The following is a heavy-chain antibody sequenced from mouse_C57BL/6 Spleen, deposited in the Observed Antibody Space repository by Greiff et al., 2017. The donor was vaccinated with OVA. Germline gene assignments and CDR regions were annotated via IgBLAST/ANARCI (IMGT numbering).Heavy chain of an antibody. CDR1: GFTFSSYA. CDR3: ARDEGTGTGYFDY. Sequence: EVQGVESGGGLVKPGGSLKLSCAASGFTFSSYAMSWVRQTPEKRLEWVATISDGGSYTYYPDNVKGRFTISRDNAKNNLYLQMSHLKSEDTAMYYCARDEGTGTGYFDYWGQGTTLTVSS. CDR2: ISDGGSYT. J-gene: IGHJ2*01. D-gene: IGHD4-1*01. V-gene: IGHV5-4*01.